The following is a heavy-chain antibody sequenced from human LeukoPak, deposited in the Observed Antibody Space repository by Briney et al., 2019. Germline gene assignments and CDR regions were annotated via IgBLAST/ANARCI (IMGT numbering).Heavy chain of an antibody. V-gene: IGHV3-30*02. CDR3: AKADGAGATTMHGAFDI. CDR2: IRYDGSLK. D-gene: IGHD1-26*01. Sequence: GGSLRLSCAASGFTFSRYAIHWVRQAPGKGLEWVAFIRYDGSLKYYADSVKGRFTISRDNSKNTLYVQMNSLRADDTAVYYCAKADGAGATTMHGAFDIWGQGTMVIVSS. CDR1: GFTFSRYA. J-gene: IGHJ3*02.